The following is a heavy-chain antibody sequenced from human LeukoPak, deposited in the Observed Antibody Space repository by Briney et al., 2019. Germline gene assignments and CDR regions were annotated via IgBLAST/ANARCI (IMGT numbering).Heavy chain of an antibody. V-gene: IGHV4-59*01. J-gene: IGHJ1*01. Sequence: PSETLSLTCTVSGVSMSSYYWSWVRQPPVKGLEWIAYIYSSGSTNYNPSLKSRATISVDTSKNQFSLKLTSVTAADTAVYYCARLSSGRPHEYFQHWGQGTLVTVSS. CDR3: ARLSSGRPHEYFQH. D-gene: IGHD3-22*01. CDR1: GVSMSSYY. CDR2: IYSSGST.